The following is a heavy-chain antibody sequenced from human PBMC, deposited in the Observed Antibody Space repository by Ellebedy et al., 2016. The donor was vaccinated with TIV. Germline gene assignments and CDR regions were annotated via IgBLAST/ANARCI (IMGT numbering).Heavy chain of an antibody. V-gene: IGHV3-30*18. CDR3: AKSWRGFDY. D-gene: IGHD3-10*01. CDR2: ISYDGSNK. Sequence: GESLKISCAASGFTFSSYGMHWVRQAPGKGLEWVAVISYDGSNKYCADSVKGRFTISRDNSKNTLYLQMSSLRVEDTAVYYCAKSWRGFDYWGQGTLVTVSS. CDR1: GFTFSSYG. J-gene: IGHJ4*02.